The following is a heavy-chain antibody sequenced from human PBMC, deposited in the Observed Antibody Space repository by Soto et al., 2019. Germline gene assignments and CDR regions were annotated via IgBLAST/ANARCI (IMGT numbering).Heavy chain of an antibody. CDR3: ARDGGCSSTSCYYSYYGMDV. J-gene: IGHJ6*02. Sequence: QVQLVQSGAEVKKPGSSVKVSCKASGGTFSSYAISWVRQAPGQGLEWVGGIIPIFGTTNYAQKFQGRVTITADKSTSTAYMELSSLRSEDTAVYYCARDGGCSSTSCYYSYYGMDVWGQGTTVTVSS. CDR1: GGTFSSYA. V-gene: IGHV1-69*06. CDR2: IIPIFGTT. D-gene: IGHD2-2*01.